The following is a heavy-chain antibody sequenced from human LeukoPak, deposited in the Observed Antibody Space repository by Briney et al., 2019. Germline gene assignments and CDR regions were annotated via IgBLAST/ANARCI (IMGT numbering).Heavy chain of an antibody. J-gene: IGHJ3*02. CDR1: GYTLTELS. CDR2: FDPEDGET. V-gene: IGHV1-24*01. D-gene: IGHD3-22*01. CDR3: ATVGRYYYDSSQRHALDI. Sequence: ASVKVSCKVSGYTLTELSMHWVRQAPGKGLEWMGGFDPEDGETIYAQKFQGRVTMTEDTSTDTAYMELSSLRSEDTAVYYCATVGRYYYDSSQRHALDIWGQGTMVTVSS.